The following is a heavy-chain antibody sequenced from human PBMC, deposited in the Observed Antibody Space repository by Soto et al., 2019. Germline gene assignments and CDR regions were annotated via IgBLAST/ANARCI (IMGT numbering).Heavy chain of an antibody. D-gene: IGHD2-2*01. CDR2: MNPNSGNT. Sequence: ASVKVSCKASGYTFTSYDINWVRQATGQGLEWMGWMNPNSGNTGYAQKFQVRVTMTRNTSISTAYMELSSLRSEDTAVYYCARGNRGCSSTSCRGSSKYFDYWGQGTLVTVSS. CDR1: GYTFTSYD. J-gene: IGHJ4*02. V-gene: IGHV1-8*01. CDR3: ARGNRGCSSTSCRGSSKYFDY.